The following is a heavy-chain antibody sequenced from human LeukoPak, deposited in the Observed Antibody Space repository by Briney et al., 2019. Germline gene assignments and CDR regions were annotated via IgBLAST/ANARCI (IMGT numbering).Heavy chain of an antibody. CDR2: INAGNGNT. CDR1: GYTFTSYA. D-gene: IGHD1-26*01. J-gene: IGHJ4*02. Sequence: ASVKVFCKASGYTFTSYAMHWVRQAPGQRLEWMGWINAGNGNTKYSQKFQGRVTITRDTSASTAYMELSSLRSEDTAVYYCARGEPPLVTSLDYWGQGTLVTVSS. V-gene: IGHV1-3*01. CDR3: ARGEPPLVTSLDY.